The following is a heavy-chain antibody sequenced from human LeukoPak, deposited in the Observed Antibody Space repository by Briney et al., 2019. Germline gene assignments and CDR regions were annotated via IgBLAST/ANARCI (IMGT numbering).Heavy chain of an antibody. J-gene: IGHJ4*02. CDR3: ARPITIFGVVIIRGPFNY. V-gene: IGHV3-66*02. CDR2: IYSGGTT. CDR1: GFTVSNNY. D-gene: IGHD3-3*01. Sequence: GGSLRLSCTASGFTVSNNYINWFRQAPGKGLEWVSVIYSGGTTYYADPVKGRLTISRDNSKNTLYLQMNSLRAEDTAVYYCARPITIFGVVIIRGPFNYWGQGTLVTVSS.